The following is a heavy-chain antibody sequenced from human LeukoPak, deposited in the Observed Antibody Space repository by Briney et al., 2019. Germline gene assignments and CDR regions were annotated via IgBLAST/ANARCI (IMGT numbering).Heavy chain of an antibody. J-gene: IGHJ4*02. V-gene: IGHV3-33*01. Sequence: PGGSLRLSCAASGFTFSSYGVHWVRQAPGKGLEWVAIIWYGGNNKYYADSVKGRITISRDNSKNTVYLQMNSLRAEDTALYYCARDYPQYSSSWYLDYWGQGTLVTVSS. D-gene: IGHD2-2*01. CDR3: ARDYPQYSSSWYLDY. CDR2: IWYGGNNK. CDR1: GFTFSSYG.